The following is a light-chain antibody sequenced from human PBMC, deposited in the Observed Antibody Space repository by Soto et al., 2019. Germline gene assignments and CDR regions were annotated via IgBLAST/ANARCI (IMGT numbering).Light chain of an antibody. V-gene: IGLV2-11*01. CDR3: CSYVGTDTYS. CDR2: DVT. CDR1: SSDVGGYNY. Sequence: QSALTQPRSVPGSPGQSVTISCTGTSSDVGGYNYVSWYQQHPGKAPELMIYDVTKRPSGVPDRFSGSKSGNTASLTISGLQAEDEADYYCCSYVGTDTYSFGTGTKLTVL. J-gene: IGLJ1*01.